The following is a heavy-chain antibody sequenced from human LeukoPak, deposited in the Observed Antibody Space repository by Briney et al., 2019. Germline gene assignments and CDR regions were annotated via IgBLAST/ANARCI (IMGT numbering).Heavy chain of an antibody. CDR3: VRDGEGVAISVNYWFDP. V-gene: IGHV1-8*01. Sequence: ASVKVSCTASGFTFTSYDINWVRQATGQGLEWMGWMNPISGNTGYAQKFQGRVTMTRDTSISTAYMELRSLRSDDTAVYYCVRDGEGVAISVNYWFDPWGQGTLVTVSS. D-gene: IGHD3-10*01. CDR1: GFTFTSYD. CDR2: MNPISGNT. J-gene: IGHJ5*02.